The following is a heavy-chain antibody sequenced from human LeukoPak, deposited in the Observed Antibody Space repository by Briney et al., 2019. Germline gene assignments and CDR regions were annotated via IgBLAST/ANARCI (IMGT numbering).Heavy chain of an antibody. CDR3: AKDRRKLNSSPYYFDY. CDR2: ISGSGGNT. D-gene: IGHD4-11*01. J-gene: IGHJ4*02. Sequence: GGSLRLSCAASGFTFSNYVMSWVRQAPGKGLEWVSGISGSGGNTYYADSVKGRFTISRDNSKDTLYLQMNSLRAEDTAVYYCAKDRRKLNSSPYYFDYWGQGTLVTVSS. V-gene: IGHV3-23*01. CDR1: GFTFSNYV.